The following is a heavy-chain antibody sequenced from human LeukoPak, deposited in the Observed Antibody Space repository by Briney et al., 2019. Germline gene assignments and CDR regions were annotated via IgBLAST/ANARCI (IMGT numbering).Heavy chain of an antibody. J-gene: IGHJ3*02. CDR2: VHYSGGT. D-gene: IGHD3-22*01. Sequence: SETLSLTCTVSGDSISRYYWSWIRQPPGKGLQWIGYVHYSGGTNYNPPLKSRATISVDTSDNQCSLKLNSVTAADTAVYYCARGGPSSSGYSADAFDIWGQGTMVTVSS. V-gene: IGHV4-59*13. CDR3: ARGGPSSSGYSADAFDI. CDR1: GDSISRYY.